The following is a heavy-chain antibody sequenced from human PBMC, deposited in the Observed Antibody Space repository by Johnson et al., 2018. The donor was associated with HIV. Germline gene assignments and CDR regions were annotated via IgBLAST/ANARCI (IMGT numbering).Heavy chain of an antibody. CDR1: GFTFSSYW. V-gene: IGHV3-7*01. CDR3: ARAGYSNYDRAFDI. Sequence: VQLVESGGGLVQPGGSLRLSCAASGFTFSSYWMSWVRQAPGKGLEWVANIKQGGSEKYYVDSVKGRFSLSRDNAKNSLYLQMNSLRAEDTALYYCARAGYSNYDRAFDIWGQGTKVTVSS. CDR2: IKQGGSEK. J-gene: IGHJ3*02. D-gene: IGHD4-11*01.